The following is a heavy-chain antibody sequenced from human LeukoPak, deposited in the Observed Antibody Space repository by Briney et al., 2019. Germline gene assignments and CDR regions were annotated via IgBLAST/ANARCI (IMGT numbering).Heavy chain of an antibody. Sequence: GGSLRLSCAASEFIFSTYWMSWVRQAPGKGLEWVSAISGGGDITYYADSVTGRFTISRDNSKDTLFLQMHSLRPGDTAVYYCVREDTPATANYWGQGTLVTISS. J-gene: IGHJ4*02. CDR3: VREDTPATANY. CDR1: EFIFSTYW. D-gene: IGHD2-21*02. V-gene: IGHV3-23*01. CDR2: ISGGGDIT.